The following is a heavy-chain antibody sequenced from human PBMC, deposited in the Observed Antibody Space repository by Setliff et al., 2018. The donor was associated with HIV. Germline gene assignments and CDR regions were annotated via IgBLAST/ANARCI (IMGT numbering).Heavy chain of an antibody. CDR2: LFYNGNT. Sequence: KTSETLSLTCTVSGGSISNNSYYWGWVRQPPGKGLELIGNLFYNGNTYYNPSLKSRVTISVDTSKNQFSVKLSSVTAADTAIYFCARQFRYPNRAVAGVDYWGQGTLVTVSS. D-gene: IGHD6-19*01. CDR1: GGSISNNSYY. V-gene: IGHV4-39*01. CDR3: ARQFRYPNRAVAGVDY. J-gene: IGHJ4*02.